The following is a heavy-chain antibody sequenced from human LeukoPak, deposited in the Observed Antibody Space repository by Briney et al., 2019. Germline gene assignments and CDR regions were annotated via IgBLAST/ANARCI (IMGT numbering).Heavy chain of an antibody. CDR1: GDSICSSYN. Sequence: PSETLSLTCIVSGDSICSSYNWGWIRQPPGKGLEWIGSIYYSGSTYYNPSLKSRVTISVDTSKNQFSLTLNSVTAADTAIYYCARQKWLQLGFFDSWGQGTLVTVSS. V-gene: IGHV4-39*07. CDR2: IYYSGST. CDR3: ARQKWLQLGFFDS. J-gene: IGHJ4*02. D-gene: IGHD5-24*01.